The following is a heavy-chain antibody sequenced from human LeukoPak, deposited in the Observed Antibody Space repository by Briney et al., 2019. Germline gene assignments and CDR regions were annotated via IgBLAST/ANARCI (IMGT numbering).Heavy chain of an antibody. J-gene: IGHJ3*02. Sequence: PSETLSLTCSVPGGSIGGHTFYWDWIRQPPGKGLEWIATIYYNGNTFYNPSLKSRVAISIDMSKSQFSLHLSSVTAADTAIYYCARLTALAGHRGAFDIWGPGTMVTVSS. D-gene: IGHD6-19*01. CDR3: ARLTALAGHRGAFDI. CDR1: GGSIGGHTFY. CDR2: IYYNGNT. V-gene: IGHV4-39*01.